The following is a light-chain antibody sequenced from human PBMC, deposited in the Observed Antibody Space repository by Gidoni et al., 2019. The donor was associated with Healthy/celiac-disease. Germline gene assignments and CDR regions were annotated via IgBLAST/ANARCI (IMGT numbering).Light chain of an antibody. V-gene: IGKV1-39*01. CDR1: QSISSY. Sequence: DIQMTQSPSSLSASVGDRVTITCRASQSISSYLNWYQQKPGKAPKLLIYSASSLQSGVPSRFSGSGSATDFTLTISSLQPEDFATYYCRQSYSTPPTFXGXTKVEIK. CDR3: RQSYSTPPT. CDR2: SAS. J-gene: IGKJ4*01.